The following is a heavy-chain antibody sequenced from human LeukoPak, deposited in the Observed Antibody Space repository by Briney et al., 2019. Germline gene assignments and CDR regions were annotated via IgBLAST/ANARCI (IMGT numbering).Heavy chain of an antibody. J-gene: IGHJ6*03. CDR3: SRSGPYYYHYVDV. V-gene: IGHV4-38-2*02. CDR2: IYHSGST. Sequence: SETLSLTCTVSGSSITRGDYWGWSRQPPGKGLEWIGAIYHSGSTYYNPSLKSRVAISVDTSKNQFSLSLSCVSAADTAVYYCSRSGPYYYHYVDVWGKGTTVTVSS. D-gene: IGHD3-10*01. CDR1: GSSITRGDY.